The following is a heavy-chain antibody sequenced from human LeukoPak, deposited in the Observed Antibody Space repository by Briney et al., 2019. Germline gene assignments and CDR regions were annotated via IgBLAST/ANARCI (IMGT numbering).Heavy chain of an antibody. V-gene: IGHV1-8*01. D-gene: IGHD2-15*01. J-gene: IGHJ6*03. CDR3: ARVGRYCSGGSCYWDYYYYYMDV. CDR1: GYTFTSYD. Sequence: ASVKVSCKASGYTFTSYDINWVRQATGQGLEWMGWMNPNSGNTGYAQKFQGRVTMTRNTSISTAHMELSSLRSEDTAVYYCARVGRYCSGGSCYWDYYYYYMDVWGKGTTVTVSS. CDR2: MNPNSGNT.